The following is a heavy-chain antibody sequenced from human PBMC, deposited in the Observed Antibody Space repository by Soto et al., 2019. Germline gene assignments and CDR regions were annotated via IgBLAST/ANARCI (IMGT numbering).Heavy chain of an antibody. CDR2: ISSSSSTI. D-gene: IGHD3-10*01. V-gene: IGHV3-48*01. CDR3: ARDPRVPTDY. Sequence: PGGSLRLSCAASGFTFSSYSMNWVRQAPGKGLEWVSYISSSSSTIYYADSVKGRFTISRDNAKNSLYLQMNSLRAEDTAVYYCARDPRVPTDYWGQGTLVTVSS. CDR1: GFTFSSYS. J-gene: IGHJ4*02.